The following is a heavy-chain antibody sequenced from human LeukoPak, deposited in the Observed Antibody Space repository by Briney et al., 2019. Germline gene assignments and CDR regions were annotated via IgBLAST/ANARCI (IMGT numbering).Heavy chain of an antibody. J-gene: IGHJ6*02. CDR1: GFTVNSNY. V-gene: IGHV3-66*02. Sequence: GVSLRLSCVASGFTVNSNYMSWVRQAPGKGLEWVSLIYIGGSTYYADSVRGRSTISRDNSKNTLYLQMNSLRPEDTAIYYCAKGFGKAAADVFGGYTMDVWGQGTTVTVSS. CDR3: AKGFGKAAADVFGGYTMDV. CDR2: IYIGGST. D-gene: IGHD6-13*01.